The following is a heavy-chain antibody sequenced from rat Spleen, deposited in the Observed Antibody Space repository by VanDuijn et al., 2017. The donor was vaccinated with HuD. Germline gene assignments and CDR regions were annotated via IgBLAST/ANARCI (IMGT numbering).Heavy chain of an antibody. V-gene: IGHV5-31*01. CDR3: SRTMGITYDYFDY. J-gene: IGHJ2*01. D-gene: IGHD1-9*01. Sequence: EVQLVESGGGLVQPGRSLKLSCVASGFTFNNYWMTWIRQAPGKGLEWVASITNAAGKVHYPDSVKGRFTISRDNAKSTLKLQMDSLRSEDTATYYCSRTMGITYDYFDYWGQGVMVTVSS. CDR2: ITNAAGKV. CDR1: GFTFNNYW.